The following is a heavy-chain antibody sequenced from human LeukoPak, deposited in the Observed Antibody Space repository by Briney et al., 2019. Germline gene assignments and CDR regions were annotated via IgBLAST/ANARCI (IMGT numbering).Heavy chain of an antibody. CDR2: INPNSGGT. J-gene: IGHJ4*02. D-gene: IGHD3-22*01. V-gene: IGHV1-2*02. CDR3: ARDRRELNYYDSSGYYPGH. CDR1: GYTFTGYY. Sequence: ASVKVSCKASGYTFTGYYMHWVRQAPGQGLEWMGWINPNSGGTNYAQKLQGRVTMTRDTSISTAYMELSRLRSDDTAVYYCARDRRELNYYDSSGYYPGHWGQGTLVTVSS.